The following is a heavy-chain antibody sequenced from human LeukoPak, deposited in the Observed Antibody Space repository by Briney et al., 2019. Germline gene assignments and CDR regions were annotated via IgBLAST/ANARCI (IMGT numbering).Heavy chain of an antibody. J-gene: IGHJ6*03. V-gene: IGHV4-59*12. CDR3: ARGEDCRGGTCYSHYYYYMDV. D-gene: IGHD2-15*01. CDR1: GGSITTYY. CDR2: IYYSGST. Sequence: SETLSLTCTVSGGSITTYYWSWIRQPPGKGLEWIGYIYYSGSTNYNPSLKSRVTISVDKSKNQFSLKLSSVTAADTAVYYCARGEDCRGGTCYSHYYYYMDVWGKGTTVTVSS.